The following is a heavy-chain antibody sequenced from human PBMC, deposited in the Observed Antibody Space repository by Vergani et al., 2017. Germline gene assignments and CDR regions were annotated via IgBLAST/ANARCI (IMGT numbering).Heavy chain of an antibody. J-gene: IGHJ5*02. CDR3: ARTGDCSSTSFYFWYWFDP. D-gene: IGHD2-2*01. Sequence: QVQLQESGPGLVKPSQTLSLTCTVSGGSISTGGYYWSWIRQHPGKGLEWVGYIYYSGSTYYNPSLKSRVSISVDTSKNQFSLKLSSVTAADTAVYYCARTGDCSSTSFYFWYWFDPWGEGTLVTV. CDR2: IYYSGST. V-gene: IGHV4-31*03. CDR1: GGSISTGGYY.